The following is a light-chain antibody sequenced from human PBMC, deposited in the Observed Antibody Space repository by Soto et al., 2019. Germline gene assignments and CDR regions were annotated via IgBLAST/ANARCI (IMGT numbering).Light chain of an antibody. CDR1: QSIGSW. V-gene: IGKV1-5*01. CDR2: DGA. J-gene: IGKJ1*01. CDR3: QQYNKFSPT. Sequence: DIQMTQSPSTLSASVGDRVTMTCRASQSIGSWLAWYQHKPGRAPKRLIFDGARLESGVPSRFSGSGSGTEFTFTISSLQPEHFATYYCQQYNKFSPTFGQGTKVDIK.